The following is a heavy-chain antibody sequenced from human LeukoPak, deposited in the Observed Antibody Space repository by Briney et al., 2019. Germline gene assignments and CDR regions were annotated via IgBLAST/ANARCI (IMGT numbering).Heavy chain of an antibody. V-gene: IGHV4-61*05. J-gene: IGHJ3*02. CDR1: GGSISSSSYY. D-gene: IGHD3-22*01. CDR3: TRHDSSGGAYDI. Sequence: SETLSLTCTVSGGSISSSSYYWGWVRQTPGKGLEWIAWISYSGSPTYNPSLRSQVTMSVDTSMNQFSLKLTSVTAVDTAVYYCTRHDSSGGAYDIWGQGTMVTVSS. CDR2: ISYSGSP.